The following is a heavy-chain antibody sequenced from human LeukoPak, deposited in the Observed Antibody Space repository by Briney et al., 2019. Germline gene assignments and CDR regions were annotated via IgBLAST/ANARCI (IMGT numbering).Heavy chain of an antibody. D-gene: IGHD3-16*01. CDR2: IKQDESEK. CDR1: GFTFSSYW. J-gene: IGHJ4*02. CDR3: ARDVGFGDRTPGGAIDY. Sequence: GGSLRLSCAASGFTFSSYWMTWVRQAPGKGLEWVANIKQDESEKYYVDSVKGRFTISRDNAKNSLYLQMNSLRAEDTAVYYCARDVGFGDRTPGGAIDYWGQGTLVTVSS. V-gene: IGHV3-7*01.